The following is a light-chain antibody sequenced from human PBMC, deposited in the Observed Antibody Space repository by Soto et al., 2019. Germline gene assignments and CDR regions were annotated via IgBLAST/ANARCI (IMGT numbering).Light chain of an antibody. Sequence: EIVLPQSPGTLSLSPGDRATLSCRASQSVSSNYLAWYQQKPGQAPRLLIYGASSRATGIPDRFSGSGSGTDFTLTISRLEPEDFAVYYCQRYGTSLPLTFGGGTKVDNK. CDR2: GAS. V-gene: IGKV3-20*01. CDR1: QSVSSNY. J-gene: IGKJ4*01. CDR3: QRYGTSLPLT.